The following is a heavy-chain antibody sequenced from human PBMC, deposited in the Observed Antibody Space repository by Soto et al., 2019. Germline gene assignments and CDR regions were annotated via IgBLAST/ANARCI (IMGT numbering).Heavy chain of an antibody. D-gene: IGHD2-8*01. V-gene: IGHV1-69*12. CDR3: ARGRDIVLMVYATYYGMDV. CDR2: IIPIFGTA. CDR1: GGTFSSYA. Sequence: QVQLVQSGAEVKKPGSSVKVFCKASGGTFSSYAISWVRQAPGQGLEWMGGIIPIFGTANYAQKFQGRVTITADESTSTAYMELSSLRSEDTAVYYCARGRDIVLMVYATYYGMDVWGQGTTVTVSS. J-gene: IGHJ6*02.